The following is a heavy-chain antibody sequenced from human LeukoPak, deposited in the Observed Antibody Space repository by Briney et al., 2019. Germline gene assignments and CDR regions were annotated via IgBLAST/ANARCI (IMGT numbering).Heavy chain of an antibody. CDR3: ARDQFYCSSTSCYTNYGMDV. J-gene: IGHJ6*02. Sequence: PGGSLRLSCAASGFTFTSYSMSWVRQAPGKGLEWVSGTSDRGDYTYYADSVKGRFTISRDNSKNTLYLQMNSLRAEDTAVYYCARDQFYCSSTSCYTNYGMDVWGQGTTVTVSS. CDR1: GFTFTSYS. D-gene: IGHD2-2*02. V-gene: IGHV3-23*01. CDR2: TSDRGDYT.